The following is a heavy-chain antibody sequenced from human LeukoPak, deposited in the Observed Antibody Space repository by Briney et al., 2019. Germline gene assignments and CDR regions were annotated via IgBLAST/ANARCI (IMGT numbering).Heavy chain of an antibody. J-gene: IGHJ4*02. CDR3: ARDENYDSSSYLFDY. V-gene: IGHV1-2*02. CDR1: GYTFTGYY. D-gene: IGHD3-22*01. CDR2: IIPNSGGT. Sequence: ASVKVSCKASGYTFTGYYIHWVRQAPGQGLEWVGWIIPNSGGTNYAQKFQGRVTMTRDTSISTAYMELSRLRSDDTAVYYCARDENYDSSSYLFDYWGQGTLVTVSS.